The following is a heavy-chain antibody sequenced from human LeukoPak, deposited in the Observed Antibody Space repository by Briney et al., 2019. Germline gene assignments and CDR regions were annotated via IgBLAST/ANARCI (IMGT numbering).Heavy chain of an antibody. Sequence: PSETLSLTCTVSGXSISSSTYYWGWVRQPPGKGLEWIGSIYYSGSTYYNPSLQSRVTISVDTSRNQFSLKLSSVTAADTAVYYCARHYFESSGFYQPPGYWGQGTLVTVSS. CDR3: ARHYFESSGFYQPPGY. CDR1: GXSISSSTYY. J-gene: IGHJ4*02. CDR2: IYYSGST. V-gene: IGHV4-39*01. D-gene: IGHD3-22*01.